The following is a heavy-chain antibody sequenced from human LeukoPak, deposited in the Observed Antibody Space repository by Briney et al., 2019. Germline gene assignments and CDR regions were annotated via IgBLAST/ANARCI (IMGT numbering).Heavy chain of an antibody. D-gene: IGHD3-22*01. CDR2: TYTGGNS. CDR1: GFTVSSIH. Sequence: GGSLRLSCAASGFTVSSIHMAWVRQAPGKGLERFSVTYTGGNSYYADSVKGRFIISRDISKNTLYLQMNSLRAEDSALYYCARGGRGSAAVVAPRSFDIWGQGTMVTVSS. CDR3: ARGGRGSAAVVAPRSFDI. V-gene: IGHV3-53*01. J-gene: IGHJ3*02.